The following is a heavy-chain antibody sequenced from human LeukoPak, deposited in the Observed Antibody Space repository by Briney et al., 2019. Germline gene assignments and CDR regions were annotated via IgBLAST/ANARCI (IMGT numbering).Heavy chain of an antibody. J-gene: IGHJ4*02. CDR1: GFTVSSNY. CDR3: ARTPQLAY. Sequence: QPGGSLRLSCAASGFTVSSNYMSWVRQAPGKGLEWVSIIYSGGSTYYADSVKGRSTISRDNSKNTLYLQMNSLRAEDTAMYYCARTPQLAYWGQGTLVTVSS. V-gene: IGHV3-53*01. D-gene: IGHD3-10*01. CDR2: IYSGGST.